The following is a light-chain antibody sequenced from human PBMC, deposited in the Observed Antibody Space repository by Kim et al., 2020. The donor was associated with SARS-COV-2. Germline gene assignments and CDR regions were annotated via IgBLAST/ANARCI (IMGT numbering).Light chain of an antibody. J-gene: IGLJ2*01. Sequence: QAVVTQEPSLTVSPGGTVTLTCGSSTGAVTSGHYPYWFQQKPGQAPRTLIYDTSNKHSCTPARFSGSLLGGKAALTLSGAQPEDEAEYYCLLSYSGALVVFGGGTKLTVL. CDR2: DTS. V-gene: IGLV7-46*01. CDR1: TGAVTSGHY. CDR3: LLSYSGALVV.